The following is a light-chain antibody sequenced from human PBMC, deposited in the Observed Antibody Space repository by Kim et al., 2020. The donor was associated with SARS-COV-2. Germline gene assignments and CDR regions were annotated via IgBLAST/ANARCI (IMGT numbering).Light chain of an antibody. V-gene: IGKV3-15*01. CDR3: QQYNNWPPLI. CDR1: QNVVNC. J-gene: IGKJ4*01. CDR2: GAS. Sequence: SPEETATLSCRASQNVVNCLAWYQQKPGQAPRLLIYGASTRDTGIPARFSGSGYGTEFTLTISSLQSEDFAVYYCQQYNNWPPLIFGGGTKVDIK.